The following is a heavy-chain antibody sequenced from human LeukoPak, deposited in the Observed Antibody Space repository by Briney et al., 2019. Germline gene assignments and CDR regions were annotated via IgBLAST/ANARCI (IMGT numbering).Heavy chain of an antibody. V-gene: IGHV1-69*05. CDR2: IIPIFGTA. CDR3: ARGIVGATYYFDY. Sequence: SVKVSCKDSGGTFSSYAISWVRQAPGQGLEWMGRIIPIFGTANYAQKFQGRVTITTDESTSTAYMELSSLRSEDTAVYYCARGIVGATYYFDYWGQGTLVTVSS. J-gene: IGHJ4*02. CDR1: GGTFSSYA. D-gene: IGHD1-26*01.